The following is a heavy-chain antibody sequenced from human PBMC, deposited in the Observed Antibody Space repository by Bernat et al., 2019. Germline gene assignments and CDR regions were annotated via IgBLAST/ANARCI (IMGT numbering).Heavy chain of an antibody. J-gene: IGHJ3*02. Sequence: QVQLVESGGGVVQPGRSLRLSCAASGFTFSSYAMHWVRQAPGKGLEWVAVISYDGSNKYYADSVKGRFTISRDNSKNTLYLQMNSLRAEDTAVYYCARSHHSSSYLDDYDIWGQGTMVTVSS. CDR3: ARSHHSSSYLDDYDI. D-gene: IGHD3-22*01. CDR1: GFTFSSYA. CDR2: ISYDGSNK. V-gene: IGHV3-30-3*01.